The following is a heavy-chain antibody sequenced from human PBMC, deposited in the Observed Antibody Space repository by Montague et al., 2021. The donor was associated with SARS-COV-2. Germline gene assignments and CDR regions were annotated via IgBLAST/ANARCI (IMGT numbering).Heavy chain of an antibody. J-gene: IGHJ6*03. CDR3: ARLRDGVVPSPILGVGPYYSYYYMDV. V-gene: IGHV4-34*01. Sequence: SETLSLTCAVHGTSFSGYYWNWIRQPPGKGLEWIGEINHGGSTKYSPSLKSRLTISADTSKNRFSLKLTSVAAADTAVYYCARLRDGVVPSPILGVGPYYSYYYMDVWGRGTMVTVSS. D-gene: IGHD3-10*01. CDR2: INHGGST. CDR1: GTSFSGYY.